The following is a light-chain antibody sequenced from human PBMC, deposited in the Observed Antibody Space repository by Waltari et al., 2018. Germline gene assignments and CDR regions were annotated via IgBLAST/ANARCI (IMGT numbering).Light chain of an antibody. J-gene: IGLJ2*01. Sequence: QSALTQPPSVSGSPGQSVTISCTGTSSDVGSYDRVSWYQQPPGTAPKLIIYEVTNRPSGVPDRFSGSKSGHTASLLTSGLQAENEADYYCSSRTSSSTVIFAGGTKLTVL. V-gene: IGLV2-18*03. CDR2: EVT. CDR3: SSRTSSSTVI. CDR1: SSDVGSYDR.